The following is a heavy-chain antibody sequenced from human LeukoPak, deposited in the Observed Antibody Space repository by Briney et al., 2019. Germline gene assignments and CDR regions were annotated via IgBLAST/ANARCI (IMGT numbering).Heavy chain of an antibody. Sequence: GGSLRLSCAASGFTFSSYAMSWVRQPPGKGLEWVSAISGGGATTYYAYYADSVKGRFTISRDNSKNTLYLQMNSLRAEDTAVYYCAKFYDILTGYFDYWGQGTLVTVSS. CDR2: ISGGGATTYYA. J-gene: IGHJ4*02. CDR3: AKFYDILTGYFDY. CDR1: GFTFSSYA. V-gene: IGHV3-23*01. D-gene: IGHD3-9*01.